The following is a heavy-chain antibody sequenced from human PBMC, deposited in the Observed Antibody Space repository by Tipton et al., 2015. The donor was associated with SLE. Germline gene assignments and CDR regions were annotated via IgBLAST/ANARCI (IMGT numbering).Heavy chain of an antibody. CDR3: ARDGKYCSGNICYFYYYMDV. CDR2: IWYDGGNK. Sequence: FLRLSCAASGFTFDSYGMHWVRQAPGKGLEWVAVIWYDGGNKDYADSVKGRFTISRDNSKNTVYLQMNSLRAEDTAVYYCARDGKYCSGNICYFYYYMDVWGKGTTVTVSS. CDR1: GFTFDSYG. J-gene: IGHJ6*03. V-gene: IGHV3-33*01. D-gene: IGHD2-15*01.